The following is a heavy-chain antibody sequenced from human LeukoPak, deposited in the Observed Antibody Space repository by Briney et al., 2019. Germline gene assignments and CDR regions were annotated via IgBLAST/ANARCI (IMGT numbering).Heavy chain of an antibody. CDR2: IYYSGST. D-gene: IGHD6-13*01. Sequence: SETLSLTCAVYGGSFCGYYWSWIRQPPGKGLEWIGYIYYSGSTNYNPSLRSRVTISVDTSKNQFSLKLSSVTAADTAVYYYARGLLGSSSADYWGQGTLVTVSS. CDR1: GGSFCGYY. V-gene: IGHV4-59*08. J-gene: IGHJ4*02. CDR3: ARGLLGSSSADY.